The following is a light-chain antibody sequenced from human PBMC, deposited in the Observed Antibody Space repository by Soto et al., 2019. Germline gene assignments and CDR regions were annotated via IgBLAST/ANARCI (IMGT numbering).Light chain of an antibody. CDR1: QDISNF. V-gene: IGKV1-9*01. CDR3: QQYYSYPLL. Sequence: DIQLTQSPSFLSASVGDRVTITCRASQDISNFLAWFQQKPGRAPKLLIYAVFTLQSGVPSRFSGSGSGAEFTLTISSLQPEDFATYYCQQYYSYPLLFGPGTKVDIK. J-gene: IGKJ3*01. CDR2: AVF.